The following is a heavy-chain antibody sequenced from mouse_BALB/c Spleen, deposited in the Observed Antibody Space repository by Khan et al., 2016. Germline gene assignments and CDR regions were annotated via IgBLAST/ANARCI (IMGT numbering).Heavy chain of an antibody. CDR1: GFTFTDYY. CDR3: AREKGELLFDY. J-gene: IGHJ2*01. V-gene: IGHV7-3*02. Sequence: EVELVESGGGLVQPGGSLRLSCATSGFTFTDYYMNWVRQPPGKALEWLGFIRNKANGFTTEYSASVRGRFTISRDTFQSILYLQMNTLLAEDSGTYYCAREKGELLFDYWGQGTTLTVSS. CDR2: IRNKANGFTT. D-gene: IGHD3-3*01.